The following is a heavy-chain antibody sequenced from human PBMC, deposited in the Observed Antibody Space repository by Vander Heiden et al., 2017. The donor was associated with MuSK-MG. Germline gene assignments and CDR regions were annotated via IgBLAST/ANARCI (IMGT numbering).Heavy chain of an antibody. J-gene: IGHJ4*02. V-gene: IGHV1-18*01. CDR1: GDHFSSYM. D-gene: IGHD2-21*01. Sequence: HVELVQSGAEVRKPGASVKVSCKASGDHFSSYMIAWVRQAPGQGLEWMGRISPYGGNTNYAQRFQGRVTMTMDPSTSTVYLDLRRLRSDDTALYFCARGVPSEAYYYDSWGQGTLVTVSS. CDR3: ARGVPSEAYYYDS. CDR2: ISPYGGNT.